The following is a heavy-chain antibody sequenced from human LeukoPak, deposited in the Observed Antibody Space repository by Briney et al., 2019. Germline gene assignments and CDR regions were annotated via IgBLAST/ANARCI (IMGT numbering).Heavy chain of an antibody. V-gene: IGHV3-74*01. CDR2: IKSDGKT. D-gene: IGHD3-22*01. CDR3: ARAPSEIGGYYPEYFRH. CDR1: GFTFSSHW. J-gene: IGHJ1*01. Sequence: GGSLRLSCAASGFTFSSHWMHWVRQAPGKGLVWVSRIKSDGKTNYADSVKGRFTISRDNAKNTASLQMNSLRAEDTGVYYCARAPSEIGGYYPEYFRHWGQGTLVTVSS.